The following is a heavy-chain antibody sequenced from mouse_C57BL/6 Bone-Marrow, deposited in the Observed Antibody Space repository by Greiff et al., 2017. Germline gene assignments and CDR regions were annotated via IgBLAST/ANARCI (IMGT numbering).Heavy chain of an antibody. V-gene: IGHV5-17*01. Sequence: DVHLVESGGGLVKPGGSLKLSCAASGFTFSDYGMHWVRQAPEKGLEWVAYISSGSSTIYYADTVKGRFTISRDNAKNTLFLQMTSLRSEDTAMYYCASPNSGSLWYFDVWGTGTTVTVSS. J-gene: IGHJ1*03. CDR2: ISSGSSTI. D-gene: IGHD1-1*01. CDR3: ASPNSGSLWYFDV. CDR1: GFTFSDYG.